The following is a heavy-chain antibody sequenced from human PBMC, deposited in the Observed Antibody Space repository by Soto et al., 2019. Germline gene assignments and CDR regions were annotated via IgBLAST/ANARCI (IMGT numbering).Heavy chain of an antibody. CDR1: GFTFSSYW. CDR3: AREGGARDYVWGSPFDY. CDR2: INSDGSYT. Sequence: EVQLVESGGGLVQPGGSLRLSCEASGFTFSSYWMHWVRKAPGKGLVWVSRINSDGSYTSYADSVKGRFTLSRDNAKNTLYLKMNTLRAEDTAVYYCAREGGARDYVWGSPFDYWGQGTLVTSSS. J-gene: IGHJ4*02. D-gene: IGHD3-16*01. V-gene: IGHV3-74*01.